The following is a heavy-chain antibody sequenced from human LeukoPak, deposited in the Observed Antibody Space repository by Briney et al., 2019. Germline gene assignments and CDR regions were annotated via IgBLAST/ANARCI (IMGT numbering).Heavy chain of an antibody. CDR1: GGTFSSYA. V-gene: IGHV1-69*13. J-gene: IGHJ3*02. CDR2: IIPIFGTA. CDR3: ARDRERAPIDAFDI. D-gene: IGHD1-26*01. Sequence: SVKASCKASGGTFSSYAISWVRQAPGQGLEWTGGIIPIFGTANYAQKFQGRVTITADESTSTAYMELSSLRSEDTAVYYCARDRERAPIDAFDIWGQGTMVTVSS.